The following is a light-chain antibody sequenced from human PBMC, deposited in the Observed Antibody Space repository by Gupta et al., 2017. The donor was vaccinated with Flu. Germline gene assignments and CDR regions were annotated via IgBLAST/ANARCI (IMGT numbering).Light chain of an antibody. J-gene: IGLJ2*01. CDR1: RSDVGRFYY. CDR3: CSYAGTFTFV. CDR2: SIT. V-gene: IGLV2-11*03. Sequence: SVTISWTGTRSDVGRFYYASWYQKYPGRAPELILYSITERPSGVPDRFSGSKSGDTASLTISGLQPDDEADYYCCSYAGTFTFVFGGGTKVTVL.